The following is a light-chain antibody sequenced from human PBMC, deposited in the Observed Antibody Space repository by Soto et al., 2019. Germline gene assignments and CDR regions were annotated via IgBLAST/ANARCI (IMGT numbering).Light chain of an antibody. CDR2: DVS. CDR1: QSVDSY. CDR3: QQRNDWQVT. J-gene: IGKJ5*01. V-gene: IGKV3-11*01. Sequence: LSCRASQSVDSYLAWYQQKPGQAPRLLIYDVSNRATGIPARFSGSGSGTDFTLTISSLEPGDFAVYYCQQRNDWQVTFGQGTRLEI.